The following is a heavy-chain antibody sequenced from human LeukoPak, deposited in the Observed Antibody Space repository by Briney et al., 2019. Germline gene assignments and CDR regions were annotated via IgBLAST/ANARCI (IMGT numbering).Heavy chain of an antibody. V-gene: IGHV3-23*01. J-gene: IGHJ4*02. CDR2: ISGSGAST. D-gene: IGHD5-18*01. Sequence: GGSLRLSCAASGFTFSNYWTSWVRQAPGKGLEWVSGISGSGASTYYTASVKGRFTISRDNSKNTLYLQMNSLRAEDTAVYYCANIRYNSGLDYWGQGTLVTVSS. CDR1: GFTFSNYW. CDR3: ANIRYNSGLDY.